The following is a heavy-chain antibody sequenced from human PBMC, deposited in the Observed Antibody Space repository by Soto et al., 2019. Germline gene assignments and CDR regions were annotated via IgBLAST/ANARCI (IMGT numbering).Heavy chain of an antibody. CDR1: GFTFRTYG. D-gene: IGHD3-22*01. CDR3: ARDQLSYHYERSGYIGY. Sequence: GGSLGLCFAVSGFTFRTYGMHWVRQAPGKWLEWVGNIKQDGSEKYYVDSVKGRFTISRDNAKNSLYLQMNSLRAEDKAVYDCARDQLSYHYERSGYIGYWGQGTLVTAPQ. J-gene: IGHJ4*02. V-gene: IGHV3-7*03. CDR2: IKQDGSEK.